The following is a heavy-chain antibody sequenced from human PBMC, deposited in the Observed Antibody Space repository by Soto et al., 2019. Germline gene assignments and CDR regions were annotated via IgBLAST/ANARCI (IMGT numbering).Heavy chain of an antibody. J-gene: IGHJ4*02. V-gene: IGHV4-31*03. CDR2: IYYSGST. D-gene: IGHD5-18*01. CDR1: GGSISSGGYY. Sequence: SETLSLTCTVSGGSISSGGYYWSWIRQHPGKGLEWIGYIYYSGSTYYNPSLKSRVTISVDTSKNQFSLKLSSVTAADTAVYYRASWRGQLWSTTYYFDYWGQGTLVTVSS. CDR3: ASWRGQLWSTTYYFDY.